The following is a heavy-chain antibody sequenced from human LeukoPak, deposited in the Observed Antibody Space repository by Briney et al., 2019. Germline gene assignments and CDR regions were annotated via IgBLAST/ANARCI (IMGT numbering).Heavy chain of an antibody. V-gene: IGHV1-2*02. CDR1: GYTFTGYY. CDR3: ARVNSPDDYDSSGYYYFDY. CDR2: IHPNSGDT. J-gene: IGHJ4*02. D-gene: IGHD3-22*01. Sequence: GASVKVSCKASGYTFTGYYIYWVRQAPGQGLEWMGWIHPNSGDTNYAQKFQGRVTMTRDTSISTDYMELSRLRSDDTAVYYCARVNSPDDYDSSGYYYFDYWGQGTLVSVSS.